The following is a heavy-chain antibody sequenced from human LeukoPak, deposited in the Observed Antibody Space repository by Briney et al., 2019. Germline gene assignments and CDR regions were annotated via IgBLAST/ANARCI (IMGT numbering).Heavy chain of an antibody. J-gene: IGHJ3*02. CDR1: GFTFSSYA. D-gene: IGHD3-9*01. CDR3: AKVGDYDILTGYYLSGAFDI. V-gene: IGHV3-23*01. CDR2: ISGSGGST. Sequence: GGSLRLSCAASGFTFSSYAMSCVRQAPGKGLEWVSAISGSGGSTYYADSVKGRFTISRDNSKNTLYLQMNSLRAEDTAVYYCAKVGDYDILTGYYLSGAFDIWGQGKMVTVSS.